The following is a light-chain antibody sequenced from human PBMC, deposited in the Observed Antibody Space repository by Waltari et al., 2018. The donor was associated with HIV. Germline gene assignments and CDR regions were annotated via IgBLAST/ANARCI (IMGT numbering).Light chain of an antibody. CDR2: EVT. CDR1: SSDVGGYNY. V-gene: IGLV2-14*01. J-gene: IGLJ2*01. CDR3: SSYTRTGTVV. Sequence: QSALTQPASVSGSPGQSITISCTGSSSDVGGYNYVSWYRQHPGKAPKLMIYEVTNRPSGVSYRFSGSKSGNTASLTISGLQVEDEADYYCSSYTRTGTVVFGGGTKLTVL.